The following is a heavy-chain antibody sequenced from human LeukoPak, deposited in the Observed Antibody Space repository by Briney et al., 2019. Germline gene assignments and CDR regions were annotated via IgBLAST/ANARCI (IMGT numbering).Heavy chain of an antibody. CDR1: GFTLNTYA. J-gene: IGHJ4*02. CDR3: AKRVGSSWYGGFDY. D-gene: IGHD6-13*01. Sequence: PGGSLRLSCAASGFTLNTYAMGWVRQAPGKGLVWVSGISLNGGVTDYAGSVERRFPISRDNSKNTLYLQMNSLRAEDTAIYYCAKRVGSSWYGGFDYWGQGTLVTVSS. V-gene: IGHV3-23*01. CDR2: ISLNGGVT.